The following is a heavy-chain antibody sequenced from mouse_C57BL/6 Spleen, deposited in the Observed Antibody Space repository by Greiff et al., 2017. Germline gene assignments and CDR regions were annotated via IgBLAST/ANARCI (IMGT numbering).Heavy chain of an antibody. V-gene: IGHV1-15*01. Sequence: QVQLQQSGAELVRPGASVTLSCKASGYTFTDYEMHWVKQTPVHGLEWIGAIDPETGGTAYNQKFKGKAILTADKSSSTAYMELRSLTSEDSAVYYCTRSLPGGIFDYWGQGTTRTVSS. CDR1: GYTFTDYE. J-gene: IGHJ2*01. D-gene: IGHD1-1*02. CDR2: IDPETGGT. CDR3: TRSLPGGIFDY.